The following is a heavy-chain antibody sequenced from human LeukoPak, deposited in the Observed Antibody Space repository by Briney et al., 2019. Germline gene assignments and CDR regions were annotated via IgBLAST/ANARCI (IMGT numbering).Heavy chain of an antibody. V-gene: IGHV3-74*01. J-gene: IGHJ4*02. CDR2: ITGDGSGA. Sequence: PGGSLRLSCAASGFTFSSYWMHWVRQAPGKGLVWVSRITGDGSGANYADAVKGRFTISRDNAKNTLYLQMNSPRAEDTAVYYCARFAVTTAGDYWGQGTLVTVSS. D-gene: IGHD1-1*01. CDR3: ARFAVTTAGDY. CDR1: GFTFSSYW.